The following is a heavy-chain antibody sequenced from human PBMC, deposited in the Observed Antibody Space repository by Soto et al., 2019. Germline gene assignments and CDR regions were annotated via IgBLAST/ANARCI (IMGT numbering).Heavy chain of an antibody. CDR3: ARRRDFLDY. D-gene: IGHD3-3*01. CDR2: IGSGGGSI. J-gene: IGHJ4*02. CDR1: GFTFSDYY. V-gene: IGHV3-11*01. Sequence: GGSLRLSCAASGFTFSDYYMTWIRQAPGKGLEWVSYIGSGGGSIYYADSVKGRFPISSDNAKSSLYLQMNSLRTEDTAVYYCARRRDFLDYWGQGTLVTVSS.